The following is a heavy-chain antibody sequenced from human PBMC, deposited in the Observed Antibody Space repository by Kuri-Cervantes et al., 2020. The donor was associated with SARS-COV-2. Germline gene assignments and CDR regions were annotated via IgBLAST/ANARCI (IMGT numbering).Heavy chain of an antibody. J-gene: IGHJ4*02. Sequence: ASVKVSCKTSGYTFTGYYIHWVRQAPGQGLEWMGWINPSSGDTNYAQKLQGRVTMTTDTSTSTAYMELRSLRSDDTAVYYCARDHRMITFGGVIDHFDYWGQGTLVTVSS. V-gene: IGHV1-2*02. CDR2: INPSSGDT. CDR3: ARDHRMITFGGVIDHFDY. CDR1: GYTFTGYY. D-gene: IGHD3-16*02.